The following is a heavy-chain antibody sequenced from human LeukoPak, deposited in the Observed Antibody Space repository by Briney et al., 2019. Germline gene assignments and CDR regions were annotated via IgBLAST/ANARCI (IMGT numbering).Heavy chain of an antibody. D-gene: IGHD4-11*01. CDR2: ISGSGGTT. J-gene: IGHJ1*01. CDR1: GFTFSSFA. Sequence: GGSLRLSCAASGFTFSSFAISWVRQAPGKGLEWVSLISGSGGTTFYIDSVKGRFTISRDNAKMSLYLQMNSLRVEDTAVYYCATYSTRNAREFQSWGQGTLVTVSS. CDR3: ATYSTRNAREFQS. V-gene: IGHV3-23*01.